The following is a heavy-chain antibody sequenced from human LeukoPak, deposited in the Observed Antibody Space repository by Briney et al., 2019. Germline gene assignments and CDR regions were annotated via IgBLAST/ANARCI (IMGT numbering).Heavy chain of an antibody. CDR3: ARGWDTAMVFDY. D-gene: IGHD5-18*01. Sequence: SETLSLTCAVYGGSYSGYYWSWIRQPPGKGLEWIGEINHSGSTNYNPSLKSRVTISVDTSKNQFSLKLSSVTAADTAVYYCARGWDTAMVFDYWGQGTLVTVSS. CDR2: INHSGST. CDR1: GGSYSGYY. J-gene: IGHJ4*02. V-gene: IGHV4-34*01.